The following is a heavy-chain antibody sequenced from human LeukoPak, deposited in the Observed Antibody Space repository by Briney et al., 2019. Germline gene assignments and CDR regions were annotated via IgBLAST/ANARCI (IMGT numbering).Heavy chain of an antibody. Sequence: SETLSLTCTVSGGSISSYYWSWIRQPAGKGLEWIGRIYTSGSTNYNPSLKSRVTMSVDTSKNQFSLKLSSVTAADTAVYYCARGYYYDSSGYQLFDYWGQGTLVTVSS. D-gene: IGHD3-22*01. CDR3: ARGYYYDSSGYQLFDY. CDR2: IYTSGST. V-gene: IGHV4-4*07. J-gene: IGHJ4*02. CDR1: GGSISSYY.